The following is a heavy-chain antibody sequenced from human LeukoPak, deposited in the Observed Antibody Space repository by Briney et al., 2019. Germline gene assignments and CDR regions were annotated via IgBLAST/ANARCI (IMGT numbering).Heavy chain of an antibody. J-gene: IGHJ3*02. V-gene: IGHV4-34*01. CDR1: GGSFSGYY. Sequence: SETLSLTCAVYGGSFSGYYWSWIRQPPGKGLEWIGEINHSGSTNYNPSLKSRVTISVDTSKNQFSLKLSSVTAADTAAYYCAGGDGYSRDAFDIWGQGTMVTVSS. D-gene: IGHD5-24*01. CDR3: AGGDGYSRDAFDI. CDR2: INHSGST.